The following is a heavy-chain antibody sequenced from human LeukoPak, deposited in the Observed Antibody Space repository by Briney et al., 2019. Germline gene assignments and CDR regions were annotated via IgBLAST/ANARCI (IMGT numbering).Heavy chain of an antibody. Sequence: PGGSLRLSCAASGFTFSSYAMSWVRQAPGKGLEWVANIKQDGSEKYYVDSVKGRFTISRDNAKNSLYLQMNSLRAEDTAVYYCARDSTPYYYDSSGYYSDYWGQGTLVTVSS. CDR1: GFTFSSYA. V-gene: IGHV3-7*01. D-gene: IGHD3-22*01. J-gene: IGHJ4*02. CDR2: IKQDGSEK. CDR3: ARDSTPYYYDSSGYYSDY.